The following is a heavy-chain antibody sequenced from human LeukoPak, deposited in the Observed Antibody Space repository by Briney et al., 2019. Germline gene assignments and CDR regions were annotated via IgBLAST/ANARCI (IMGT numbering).Heavy chain of an antibody. CDR3: ARDPGYCTGGSCYRGAFDI. D-gene: IGHD2-15*01. V-gene: IGHV1-18*01. Sequence: ASVKVSCKASGYTFTSYGISWVRQAPGQGLEWMGWISTNNGNTNYAQKLQGRVIMTTDTSMSTVYMDLRSLRSDDTAVYYCARDPGYCTGGSCYRGAFDIWGQGTMVTVSS. CDR2: ISTNNGNT. CDR1: GYTFTSYG. J-gene: IGHJ3*02.